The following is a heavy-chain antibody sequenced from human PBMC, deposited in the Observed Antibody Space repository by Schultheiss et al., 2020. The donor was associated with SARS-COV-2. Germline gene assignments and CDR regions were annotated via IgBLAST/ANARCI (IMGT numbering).Heavy chain of an antibody. CDR2: IYYSGST. CDR1: GGSFSGYY. Sequence: SETLSLTCVVYGGSFSGYYWSWIRQPPGKGLEWIGYIYYSGSTNYNPSLKSRVTISVDTSKNQFSLKLSSVTAADTAVYYCARSTMVRGFDPWGQGTLVTVSS. V-gene: IGHV4-59*12. CDR3: ARSTMVRGFDP. J-gene: IGHJ5*02. D-gene: IGHD3-10*01.